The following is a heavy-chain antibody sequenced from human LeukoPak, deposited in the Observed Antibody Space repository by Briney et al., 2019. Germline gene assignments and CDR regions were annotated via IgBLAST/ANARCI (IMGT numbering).Heavy chain of an antibody. Sequence: PGGSLRLSCAASGFTFSSYAMSWVRQAPGKGLEWVSAISGSGGSTYYADSVKGRFTLSKDNSKTTLYLQMNSLRAEDTAVYYCAKAVDVWGSYRPYYFDYWGQGTLVTVSS. D-gene: IGHD3-16*02. J-gene: IGHJ4*02. CDR1: GFTFSSYA. CDR2: ISGSGGST. CDR3: AKAVDVWGSYRPYYFDY. V-gene: IGHV3-23*01.